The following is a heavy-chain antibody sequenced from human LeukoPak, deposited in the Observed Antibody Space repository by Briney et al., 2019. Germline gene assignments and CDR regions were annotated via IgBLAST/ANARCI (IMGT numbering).Heavy chain of an antibody. D-gene: IGHD3-22*01. CDR1: GGSISSYY. V-gene: IGHV4-59*12. J-gene: IGHJ4*02. CDR3: ARDSNYYDSRHFDY. CDR2: IYYSGST. Sequence: PSETLSLTCTVSGGSISSYYWSWIRQPPGKGLEWIGYIYYSGSTNYNPSLKSRVTISVDTSKNQFSLKLSSVTAADTAVYYCARDSNYYDSRHFDYWGQGTLVTVSS.